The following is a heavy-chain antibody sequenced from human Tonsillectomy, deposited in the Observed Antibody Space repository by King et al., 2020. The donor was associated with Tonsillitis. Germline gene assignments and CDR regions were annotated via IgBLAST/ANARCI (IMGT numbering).Heavy chain of an antibody. Sequence: VQLVESGAEVKKPGASVKVSCKASGYSFTSYAMHWLRQAPGQRLEWMGWIYPGNGNTQYSQKFLGRVTITSDAPANTAYMELNSLTSEDTAVYYCARNYDVWGGWPRWWFDPWGQGTLVTVSA. CDR1: GYSFTSYA. CDR3: ARNYDVWGGWPRWWFDP. CDR2: IYPGNGNT. J-gene: IGHJ5*02. D-gene: IGHD3-3*01. V-gene: IGHV1-3*01.